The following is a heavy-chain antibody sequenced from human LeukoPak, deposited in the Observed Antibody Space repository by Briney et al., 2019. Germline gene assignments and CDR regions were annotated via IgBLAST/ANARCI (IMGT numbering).Heavy chain of an antibody. CDR2: ISSSGSTI. CDR3: ARDRGNWNDEIDY. D-gene: IGHD1-1*01. V-gene: IGHV3-48*03. Sequence: GGSLRLSCAASGFTFSSYEINWVRQAPGKGLEWVSYISSSGSTIYYADSVKGRFTISRDNAKNSLYLQMNSLRAEDTAVYYCARDRGNWNDEIDYWGQGTLVTVSS. J-gene: IGHJ4*02. CDR1: GFTFSSYE.